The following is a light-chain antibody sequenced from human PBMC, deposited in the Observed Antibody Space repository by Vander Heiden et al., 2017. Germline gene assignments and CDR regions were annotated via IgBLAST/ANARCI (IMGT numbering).Light chain of an antibody. Sequence: EIVLMQSPGTLALSPGEIATLSCTASKSVSCIYLAWYQQKPGQTPRLLISGTSSRATGIPDRVSGSGSGTDFTLTISKLEPEDFAVYYCQHYGSSPQTFGQGTKVEIK. CDR2: GTS. CDR3: QHYGSSPQT. CDR1: KSVSCIY. V-gene: IGKV3-20*01. J-gene: IGKJ1*01.